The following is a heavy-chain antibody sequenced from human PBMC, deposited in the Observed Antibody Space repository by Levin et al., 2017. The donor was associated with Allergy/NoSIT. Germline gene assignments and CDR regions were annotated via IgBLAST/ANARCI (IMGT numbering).Heavy chain of an antibody. CDR3: AKPSGTYPDLCDF. D-gene: IGHD1-26*01. CDR2: IGGPGDNT. Sequence: GGSLRLSCAASGFTFRSYGMSWVRQAPGKGLEWVSGIGGPGDNTYYADSVKGRFTISRDKSKNMVHLQMNSLRAEDTAVYYCAKPSGTYPDLCDFRVQGTLVTVSS. J-gene: IGHJ4*02. CDR1: GFTFRSYG. V-gene: IGHV3-23*01.